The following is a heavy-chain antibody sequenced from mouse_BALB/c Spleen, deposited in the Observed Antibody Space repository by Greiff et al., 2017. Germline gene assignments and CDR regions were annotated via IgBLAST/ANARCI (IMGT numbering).Heavy chain of an antibody. CDR2: IYPGNVNT. J-gene: IGHJ4*01. CDR3: ARYDYDDYAMDY. Sequence: VQLQESGPELVKPGASVRISCKASGYTFTSYYIHWVKQRPGQGLEWIGWIYPGNVNTKYNEKFKGKATLTADKSSSTAYMQLSSLTSEDSAVYFCARYDYDDYAMDYWGQGTSVTVSS. D-gene: IGHD2-4*01. V-gene: IGHV1S56*01. CDR1: GYTFTSYY.